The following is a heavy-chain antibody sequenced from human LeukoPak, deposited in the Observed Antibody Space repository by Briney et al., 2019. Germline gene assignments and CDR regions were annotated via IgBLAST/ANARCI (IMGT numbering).Heavy chain of an antibody. V-gene: IGHV3-7*05. Sequence: GGPLRLPCAASGFTFRNYWMGWVRQAPGKGLEWVANINQDGSERYYVDSVKGRFTISRDNAKNSLYLQMNSLRAEDTAVYYCSTEGVPTSLVAYEYWGQGTLVTVSS. J-gene: IGHJ4*02. CDR2: INQDGSER. CDR1: GFTFRNYW. D-gene: IGHD2-2*01. CDR3: STEGVPTSLVAYEY.